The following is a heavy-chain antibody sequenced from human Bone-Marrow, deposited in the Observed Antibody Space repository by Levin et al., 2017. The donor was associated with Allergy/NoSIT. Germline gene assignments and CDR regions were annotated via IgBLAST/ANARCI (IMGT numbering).Heavy chain of an antibody. CDR2: IRNQASGGTT. Sequence: GGSLRLSCTTSGFNFGDYAVTWVRQAPGRSLEWVGFIRNQASGGTTDYAASVKGRFSISRDDSRGIAYLQMTDLKTADTAVYYCPRSSFRPKVRGDSWGHGTLVTVSS. J-gene: IGHJ5*01. V-gene: IGHV3-49*04. D-gene: IGHD3-10*01. CDR1: GFNFGDYA. CDR3: PRSSFRPKVRGDS.